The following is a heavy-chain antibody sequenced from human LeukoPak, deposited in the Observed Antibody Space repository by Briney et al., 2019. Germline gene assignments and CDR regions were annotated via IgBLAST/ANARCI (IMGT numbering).Heavy chain of an antibody. Sequence: GRSLRLSCAASGVTFSSYGMHWVRQAPGKGLEWVAVMWYDGSNKYYADSVKGRFTISRDNSKNTLYLLLNSLRAEDTAVYYCAKVSSSSSRIDYYYKDVWGKGTTVTVSS. CDR3: AKVSSSSSRIDYYYKDV. CDR2: MWYDGSNK. V-gene: IGHV3-33*06. J-gene: IGHJ6*03. D-gene: IGHD6-13*01. CDR1: GVTFSSYG.